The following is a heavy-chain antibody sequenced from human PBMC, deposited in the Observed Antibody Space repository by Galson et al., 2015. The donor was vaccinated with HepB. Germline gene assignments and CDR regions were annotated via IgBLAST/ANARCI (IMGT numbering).Heavy chain of an antibody. Sequence: SVKVSCKASGYTFTSYAMHWARQAPGQRLEWMGWINAGNGNTKYSQKFQGRVTITRDTSASTAYMELSSLRSEDTAVYYCAREGGGDWPAPNYYYYGMDVWGQGTTVTVSS. D-gene: IGHD2-21*02. J-gene: IGHJ6*02. CDR3: AREGGGDWPAPNYYYYGMDV. CDR2: INAGNGNT. CDR1: GYTFTSYA. V-gene: IGHV1-3*01.